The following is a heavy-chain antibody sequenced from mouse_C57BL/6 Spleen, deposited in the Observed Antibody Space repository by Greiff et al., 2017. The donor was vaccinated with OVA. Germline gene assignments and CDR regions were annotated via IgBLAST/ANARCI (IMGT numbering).Heavy chain of an antibody. J-gene: IGHJ2*01. CDR2: IDPSDSYT. V-gene: IGHV1-69*01. CDR3: ARSGGYGNFYFDY. D-gene: IGHD2-1*01. Sequence: VQLQQPGAELVMPGASVKLSCKASGYTFTSYWMHWVKQRPGQGLEWIGEIDPSDSYTNYNQKFKGKATLTVDKSSSTAYMQLSSLTSEDSAVYYCARSGGYGNFYFDYWGQGTTLTVSS. CDR1: GYTFTSYW.